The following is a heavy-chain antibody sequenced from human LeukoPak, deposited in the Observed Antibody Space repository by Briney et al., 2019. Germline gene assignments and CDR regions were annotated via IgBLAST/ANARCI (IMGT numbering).Heavy chain of an antibody. CDR1: GFTFDDYA. D-gene: IGHD3-10*01. V-gene: IGHV3-9*01. J-gene: IGHJ4*02. CDR3: AKVGVLLWFGELAGYFDY. CDR2: ISWNSGSI. Sequence: QPGRSLRLSCAASGFTFDDYAMHWVRQAPGKGLEWVSGISWNSGSIGYADSVKGRFTISRDNAKNSLYLQMNSLRAEDTAVYYCAKVGVLLWFGELAGYFDYWGQGTLVTVSS.